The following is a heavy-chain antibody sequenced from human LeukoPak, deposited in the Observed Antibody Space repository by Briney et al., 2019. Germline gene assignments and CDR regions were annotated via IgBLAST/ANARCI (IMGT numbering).Heavy chain of an antibody. J-gene: IGHJ5*02. CDR1: GGSISSYY. CDR3: ARRGDYESGHNWFDP. CDR2: IYYSGST. V-gene: IGHV4-59*08. Sequence: KPSETLSLTCTVSGGSISSYYWSWIRQPPGRGLEWIGYIYYSGSTNYNPSLKSRVTISVDTSKNQFSLKLSSVTAADTAVYYCARRGDYESGHNWFDPWGQGTLVTVSS. D-gene: IGHD4-17*01.